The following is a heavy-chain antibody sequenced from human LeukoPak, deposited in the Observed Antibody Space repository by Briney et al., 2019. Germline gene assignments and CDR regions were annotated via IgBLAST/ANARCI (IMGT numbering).Heavy chain of an antibody. CDR2: FDPEDGET. V-gene: IGHV1-24*01. J-gene: IGHJ4*02. CDR1: GYTLTELS. CDR3: AIFQGYFDY. D-gene: IGHD2/OR15-2a*01. Sequence: ASVKVSCKVSGYTLTELSIHWVRQAPGKGLEWMGGFDPEDGETIYERKFQGRVTMTEDTSTDTAHMELSSLRSEDTAVYYCAIFQGYFDYWGQGTLVTVSS.